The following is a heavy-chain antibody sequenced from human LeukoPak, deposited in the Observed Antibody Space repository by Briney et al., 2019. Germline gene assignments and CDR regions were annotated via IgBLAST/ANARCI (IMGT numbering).Heavy chain of an antibody. J-gene: IGHJ4*02. CDR3: ARQGHYGSGDYYFDY. Sequence: SGPTLVKPTHPPTLTFTFSGFSLSTSGVGVGWIRQPPGKALEWLALIYWDDDKRYSPSLKSRLTITKDTSKNQVVLTMTNMDPVDTATYYCARQGHYGSGDYYFDYWGQGTLVTVSS. CDR2: IYWDDDK. V-gene: IGHV2-5*02. D-gene: IGHD3-10*01. CDR1: GFSLSTSGVG.